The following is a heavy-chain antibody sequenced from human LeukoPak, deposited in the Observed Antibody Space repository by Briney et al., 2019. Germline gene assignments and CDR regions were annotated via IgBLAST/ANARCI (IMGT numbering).Heavy chain of an antibody. CDR3: ARDIGIAAAGRDDY. D-gene: IGHD6-13*01. CDR1: GFTFSSYW. V-gene: IGHV3-7*01. J-gene: IGHJ4*02. CDR2: IKQDGSDK. Sequence: GGPLRLSCAASGFTFSSYWMSWVPPAPGKGLEGVANIKQDGSDKYYVDSVKGRFTISRDNAKNSLYLQMNSLRAEDTAVYYCARDIGIAAAGRDDYWGQGTLVTVSS.